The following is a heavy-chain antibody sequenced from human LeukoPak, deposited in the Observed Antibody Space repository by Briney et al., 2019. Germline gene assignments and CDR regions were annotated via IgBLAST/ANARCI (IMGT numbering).Heavy chain of an antibody. CDR2: ISAYNGNT. CDR3: ARGGNYFRFDP. D-gene: IGHD1-26*01. Sequence: ASVKVSCKASGYTFTNYIISWVRQAPGQGLEWMGWISAYNGNTNYAQKLQGRVTMSTDTSTATAYMELRSLRSDDTAVYYCARGGNYFRFDPWGQGTLVTVSS. CDR1: GYTFTNYI. J-gene: IGHJ5*02. V-gene: IGHV1-18*01.